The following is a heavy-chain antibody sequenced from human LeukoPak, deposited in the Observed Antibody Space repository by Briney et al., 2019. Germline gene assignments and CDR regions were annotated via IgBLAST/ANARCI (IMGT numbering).Heavy chain of an antibody. D-gene: IGHD3-10*01. CDR3: ARDFGRYHGSGSYFRYFDY. V-gene: IGHV4-59*12. J-gene: IGHJ4*02. CDR2: ISYSGST. CDR1: GGSISSYY. Sequence: PSETLSLTCTVSGGSISSYYWSWIRQPPGKGLEWIGYISYSGSTNYNPSLKSRVTMSVDTSKNQFSLKLSSVTAADTAVYYCARDFGRYHGSGSYFRYFDYWGQGTLVTVSS.